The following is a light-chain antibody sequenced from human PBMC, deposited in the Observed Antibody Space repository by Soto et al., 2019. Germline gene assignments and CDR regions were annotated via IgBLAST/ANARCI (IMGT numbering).Light chain of an antibody. CDR1: QSISSW. J-gene: IGKJ1*01. CDR3: QQYNNYWT. Sequence: DIQMTQSPSTLSASVGDRVTITCRASQSISSWLAWYQQKPGKAPKLLIYDASSLESGVPSRFSGSGSAKEFTLTISSLQPDDFATYCCQQYNNYWTFGQGTRVDIK. V-gene: IGKV1-5*01. CDR2: DAS.